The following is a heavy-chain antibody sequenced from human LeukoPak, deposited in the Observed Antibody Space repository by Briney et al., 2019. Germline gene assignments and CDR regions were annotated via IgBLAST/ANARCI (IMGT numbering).Heavy chain of an antibody. CDR2: IYPSGST. D-gene: IGHD3-3*01. J-gene: IGHJ3*02. Sequence: PSETLSLTCTVSGGSISSYYWSWIRQPPGKGLEWIVYIYPSGSTNYNPSLKSRVTISVDTSKNQFSLKLSSVTAADTAVYYYARQSSGIFGVVIMNFDIWGQGAMVTVSS. CDR3: ARQSSGIFGVVIMNFDI. CDR1: GGSISSYY. V-gene: IGHV4-4*09.